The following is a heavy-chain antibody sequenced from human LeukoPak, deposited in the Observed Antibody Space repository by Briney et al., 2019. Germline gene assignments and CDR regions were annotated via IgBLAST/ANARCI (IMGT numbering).Heavy chain of an antibody. CDR1: GFTFSSYG. D-gene: IGHD1-26*01. CDR2: TSYDGSNK. Sequence: GSLRLSCAASGFTFSSYGMHWVRQAPGKGLEGVAVTSYDGSNKDYADSVKGRFTISRDNSKNTLYLQMNSLRVEDTAVYYCAKRADYSGSYHPLDYWGQGTLVTVSS. CDR3: AKRADYSGSYHPLDY. J-gene: IGHJ4*02. V-gene: IGHV3-30*18.